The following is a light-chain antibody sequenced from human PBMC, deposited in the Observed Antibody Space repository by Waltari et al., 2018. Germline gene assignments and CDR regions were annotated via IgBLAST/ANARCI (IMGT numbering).Light chain of an antibody. J-gene: IGLJ1*01. CDR2: EFS. V-gene: IGLV2-23*02. CDR1: SSDVGIYNL. Sequence: QSALTQPASVSGSPGQSITISCTGTSSDVGIYNLVAWYQQHPGKAPKLMIYEFSKRPAGVSNRCSGSKSGNTVCLPFTGLQAEDEADYYCSSYAGSSAYVFGTGTKVTVL. CDR3: SSYAGSSAYV.